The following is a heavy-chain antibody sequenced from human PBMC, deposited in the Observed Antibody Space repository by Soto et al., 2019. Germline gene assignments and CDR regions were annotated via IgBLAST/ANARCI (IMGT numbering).Heavy chain of an antibody. J-gene: IGHJ4*02. CDR2: ISSSSSYI. V-gene: IGHV3-21*01. CDR1: GFTFSSYS. CDR3: ARSPRYYFDY. Sequence: EVQLVESGGGLVKPRGSLRLSCAASGFTFSSYSMNWVRQAPGKGLEWVSSISSSSSYIYYADSVKGRFTISRDNAKNSLYLQMNSLRAEDTAVYYCARSPRYYFDYWGQGTLVTVSS.